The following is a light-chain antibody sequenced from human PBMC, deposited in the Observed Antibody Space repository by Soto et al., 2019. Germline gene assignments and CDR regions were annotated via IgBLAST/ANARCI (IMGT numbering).Light chain of an antibody. CDR2: DND. V-gene: IGLV1-51*01. J-gene: IGLJ2*01. CDR1: SSNIGNNY. CDR3: ATWDRSLSVGV. Sequence: QSVLTQPHSVSAAPGQTVTISCSGSSSNIGNNYVFWYQQLPGTAPKLLIYDNDKRPSGIPDRFSGSKSGTSATLGITGLQTGDEADYYCATWDRSLSVGVFGGGTKVTVL.